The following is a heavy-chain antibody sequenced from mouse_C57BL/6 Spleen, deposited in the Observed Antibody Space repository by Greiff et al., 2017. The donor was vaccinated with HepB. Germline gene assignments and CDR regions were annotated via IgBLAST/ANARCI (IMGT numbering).Heavy chain of an antibody. J-gene: IGHJ4*01. CDR2: ISDGGSYT. V-gene: IGHV5-4*01. Sequence: VQLVQSGGGFVKPGGSLKLSCAASGFTFSSYAMSWVRQSPEQRLEWVATISDGGSYTYYPDNVKGQFTISRDNAKNNLYLQMSHLKSEDTAMYYCTRDTYYSNYDYYAMDYWGQGTSVTVSS. CDR3: TRDTYYSNYDYYAMDY. CDR1: GFTFSSYA. D-gene: IGHD2-5*01.